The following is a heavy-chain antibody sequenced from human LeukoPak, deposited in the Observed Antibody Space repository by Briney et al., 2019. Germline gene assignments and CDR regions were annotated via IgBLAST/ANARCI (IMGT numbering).Heavy chain of an antibody. J-gene: IGHJ4*02. Sequence: GGSLRLSCAASGFTFSNYAMNWVRQAPGKGLEWVSGIRDETYYADSVKGRFTISRANSENTLYLQMSGLRAEDTAVYYCAKGTGDMGYYFDYWGQGTLGTVSS. V-gene: IGHV3-23*01. CDR2: IRDET. CDR3: AKGTGDMGYYFDY. D-gene: IGHD1-1*01. CDR1: GFTFSNYA.